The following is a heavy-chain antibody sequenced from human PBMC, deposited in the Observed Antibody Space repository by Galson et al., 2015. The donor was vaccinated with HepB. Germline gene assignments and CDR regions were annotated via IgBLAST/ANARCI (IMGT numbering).Heavy chain of an antibody. V-gene: IGHV3-30*04. Sequence: SLRLSCAASGFTFSSYAMHWVRQAPGKGLEWVAVISYDGSNKYYADSVKGRFTISRDNSKNTLYLQMNSLRAEDTAVYYCARDPGYSDSSGYYYPCHYFDYWGQGTLVTVSS. CDR1: GFTFSSYA. CDR2: ISYDGSNK. D-gene: IGHD3-22*01. CDR3: ARDPGYSDSSGYYYPCHYFDY. J-gene: IGHJ4*02.